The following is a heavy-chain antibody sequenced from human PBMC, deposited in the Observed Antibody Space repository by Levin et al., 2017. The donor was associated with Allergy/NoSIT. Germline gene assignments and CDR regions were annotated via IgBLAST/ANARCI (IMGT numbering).Heavy chain of an antibody. Sequence: KPSETLSLTCAVYGGSFSGYYWSWIRQPPGKGLEWIGEINHSGSTNYNPSLKSRVTISVDTSKNQFSLKLSSVTAADTAVYYCARGSRGEDYFDYWGQGTLVTVSS. V-gene: IGHV4-34*01. CDR2: INHSGST. J-gene: IGHJ4*02. D-gene: IGHD3-22*01. CDR3: ARGSRGEDYFDY. CDR1: GGSFSGYY.